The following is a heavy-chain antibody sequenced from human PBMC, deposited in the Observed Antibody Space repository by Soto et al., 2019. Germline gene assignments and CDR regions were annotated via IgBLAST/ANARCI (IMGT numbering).Heavy chain of an antibody. CDR2: IYYSGST. Sequence: QVQLQESCPGLVKPSETLSLTCTVSGGSISSYYWSWVRQPPGKGLEWIGYIYYSGSTSYNPSLKSRVTISVDTSKNQFSLKLSSVTAADTAVYYCARSNSITIFGVVIIEIWFDPWGQGTLVTVSS. CDR3: ARSNSITIFGVVIIEIWFDP. D-gene: IGHD3-3*01. CDR1: GGSISSYY. J-gene: IGHJ5*02. V-gene: IGHV4-59*01.